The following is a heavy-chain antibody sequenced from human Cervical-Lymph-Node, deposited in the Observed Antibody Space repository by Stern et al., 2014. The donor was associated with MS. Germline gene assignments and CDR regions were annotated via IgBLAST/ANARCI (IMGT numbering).Heavy chain of an antibody. CDR3: AXPWXCXXDSCYTHFYYYALDV. Sequence: QVXXGQSGAEVKKPGXXXKVSCXASGDTFTSYAISWVRQAPGQGLEWMGGIIPILGTTIYARKFQGRVAITADDSTGATYMELNSLXXXXXAVYYCAXPWXCXXDSCYTHFYYYALDVWGRGTTVTVSS. V-gene: IGHV1-69*01. CDR1: GDTFTSYA. D-gene: IGHD2-15*01. J-gene: IGHJ6*02. CDR2: IIPILGTT.